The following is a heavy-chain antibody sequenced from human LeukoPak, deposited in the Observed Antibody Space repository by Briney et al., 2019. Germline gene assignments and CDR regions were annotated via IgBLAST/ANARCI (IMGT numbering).Heavy chain of an antibody. CDR2: ISGLGGSA. V-gene: IGHV3-23*01. CDR1: GFIFNNYA. D-gene: IGHD6-13*01. Sequence: GGSLRLSCVASGFIFNNYAMNWVRQAPGKGLEWVSGISGLGGSAYYAASVRGRFIISRDNSGNTLFFQLTNLRVEDTAVYYCARRGGSSWSSFDYWGHGTLVTVSS. J-gene: IGHJ4*01. CDR3: ARRGGSSWSSFDY.